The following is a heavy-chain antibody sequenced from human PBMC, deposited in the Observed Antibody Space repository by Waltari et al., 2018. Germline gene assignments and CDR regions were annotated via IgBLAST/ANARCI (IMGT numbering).Heavy chain of an antibody. CDR2: IKQDGSEK. V-gene: IGHV3-7*01. CDR1: GFTFSSYW. J-gene: IGHJ5*02. Sequence: EVQLVESGGGLVQPGGSLRLSCAASGFTFSSYWMSWVRQAPGKGLEWVANIKQDGSEKYNVDPVKGRFTISRDNAKNSLYLQMNSLRAEDTAVYYCARGGYGSYGYETPPGSWGQGTLVTVSS. CDR3: ARGGYGSYGYETPPGS. D-gene: IGHD5-18*01.